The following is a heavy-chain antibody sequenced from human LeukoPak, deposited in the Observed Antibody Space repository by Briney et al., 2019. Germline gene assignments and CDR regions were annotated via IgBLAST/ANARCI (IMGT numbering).Heavy chain of an antibody. CDR3: AKDTRLGYGGNSGAFDI. CDR2: ISWNSGSI. D-gene: IGHD4-23*01. Sequence: GGSLRLSCAASGFTFDDYAMHWVRQAPGKGLEWVSGISWNSGSIGYADSVKGRFTISRDNAKNSLYLQMNSPRAEDTALYYCAKDTRLGYGGNSGAFDIWGQGTMVTVSS. J-gene: IGHJ3*02. CDR1: GFTFDDYA. V-gene: IGHV3-9*01.